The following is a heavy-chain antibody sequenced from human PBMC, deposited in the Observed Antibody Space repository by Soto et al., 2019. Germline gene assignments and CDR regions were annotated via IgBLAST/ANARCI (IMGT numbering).Heavy chain of an antibody. CDR1: GFTFSSYA. CDR2: ISGSGGST. J-gene: IGHJ6*03. Sequence: GGSLRLSCAASGFTFSSYAMSWVRQAPGKGLEWVSAISGSGGSTYYADSVKGRFTISRDNSKNTLYLQMNSLRAEDTAVYYCAKDALEYCSGGSCHQTNYYYYYMDVWGKGTTVTVSS. D-gene: IGHD2-15*01. CDR3: AKDALEYCSGGSCHQTNYYYYYMDV. V-gene: IGHV3-23*01.